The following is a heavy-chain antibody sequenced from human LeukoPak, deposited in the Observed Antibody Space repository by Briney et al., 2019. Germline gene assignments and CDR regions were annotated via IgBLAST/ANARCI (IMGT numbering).Heavy chain of an antibody. Sequence: GGSLRLSCAASGFTFSSFNMNWVRQAPGKGLEWVSSISSTSSLIWYADSLKGRFTISRDNAKNSLYLQMDSLRAEDTAIYYCARYSSGWNDYWGQGTLVTVSS. CDR3: ARYSSGWNDY. CDR2: ISSTSSLI. V-gene: IGHV3-21*01. J-gene: IGHJ4*02. D-gene: IGHD6-19*01. CDR1: GFTFSSFN.